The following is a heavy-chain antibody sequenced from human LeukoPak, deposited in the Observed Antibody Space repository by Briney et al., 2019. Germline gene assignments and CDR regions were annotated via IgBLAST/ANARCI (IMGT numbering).Heavy chain of an antibody. CDR1: GHTFTTYD. Sequence: GASVKVSCRASGHTFTTYDLNWVRQAPGQGLEWLGWMSPNSGNTGYAQKFQGRVTMTRDTSISTAYMELSSLRSDDTAVYYCARDYEQQLANWFDPWGQGTLVTVSS. CDR2: MSPNSGNT. D-gene: IGHD6-13*01. CDR3: ARDYEQQLANWFDP. V-gene: IGHV1-8*01. J-gene: IGHJ5*02.